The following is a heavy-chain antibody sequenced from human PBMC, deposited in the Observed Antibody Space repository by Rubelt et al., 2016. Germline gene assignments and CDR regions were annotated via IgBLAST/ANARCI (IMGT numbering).Heavy chain of an antibody. V-gene: IGHV3-53*01. Sequence: SWVRQVPGKGLEWVSVIYTGGGTYYADSVKGRFTISRDNSKNTLYLQVNSLRAEDTAVYYCARDHGGGATYSGDYWGQGTLVTVSS. CDR2: IYTGGGT. J-gene: IGHJ4*02. D-gene: IGHD1-26*01. CDR3: ARDHGGGATYSGDY.